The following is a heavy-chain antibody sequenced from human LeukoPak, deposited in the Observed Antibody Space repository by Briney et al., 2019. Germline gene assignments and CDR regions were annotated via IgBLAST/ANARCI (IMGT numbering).Heavy chain of an antibody. Sequence: ASVKVSCKASGYTFASYYIHWVRQAPGQGLEWLGIINSAGGSTNYALSFQGRVTLTRDTSTNTVYMELSSLRSEDTAVYYCARVYYCTSTSCYGPQYYFDFWGQGTLVTVSS. CDR2: INSAGGST. J-gene: IGHJ4*02. D-gene: IGHD2-2*01. V-gene: IGHV1-46*03. CDR1: GYTFASYY. CDR3: ARVYYCTSTSCYGPQYYFDF.